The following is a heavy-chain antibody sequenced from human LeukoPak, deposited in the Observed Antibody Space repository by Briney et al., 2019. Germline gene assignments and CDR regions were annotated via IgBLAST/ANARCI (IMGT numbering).Heavy chain of an antibody. CDR3: ARASSYYDFWSGYYLSNWFDP. D-gene: IGHD3-3*01. CDR1: GGSISSYY. V-gene: IGHV4-4*07. Sequence: PSETLSLTCTVSGGSISSYYWSWIRQPAGKGLEWIGRIYTSGSTNYNPSLKSRVTMSVDTSKNQFSLKLSSVTAADTAVYYCARASSYYDFWSGYYLSNWFDPWGQGTLVTVSS. CDR2: IYTSGST. J-gene: IGHJ5*02.